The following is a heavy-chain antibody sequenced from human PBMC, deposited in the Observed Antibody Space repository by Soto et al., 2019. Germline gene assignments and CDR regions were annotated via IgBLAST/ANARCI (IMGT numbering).Heavy chain of an antibody. CDR2: ISAYNGNT. CDR3: ARDNIHYGMDV. J-gene: IGHJ6*02. Sequence: SEKVSGKASGYTLTSYGISWVRQAPGQGLEWMGWISAYNGNTNYAQKLQGRVTMTTDTSTSTAYMELRSLRSDDTAVYYCARDNIHYGMDVWGQGTTVTVSS. D-gene: IGHD2-2*02. V-gene: IGHV1-18*04. CDR1: GYTLTSYG.